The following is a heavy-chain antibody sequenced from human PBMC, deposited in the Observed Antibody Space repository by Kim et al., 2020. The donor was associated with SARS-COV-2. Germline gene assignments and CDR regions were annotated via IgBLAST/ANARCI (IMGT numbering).Heavy chain of an antibody. V-gene: IGHV1-24*01. D-gene: IGHD2-2*01. CDR2: FDPEDGET. J-gene: IGHJ6*02. CDR3: ATGRVVPAAMGRYYYYYYGMDV. Sequence: ASVKVSCKVSGYTLTELSMHWVRQAPGKGLEWMGGFDPEDGETIYAQKFQGRVTMTEDTSTDTAYMELSSLRSEDTAVYYCATGRVVPAAMGRYYYYYYGMDVWGQGTTVTVSS. CDR1: GYTLTELS.